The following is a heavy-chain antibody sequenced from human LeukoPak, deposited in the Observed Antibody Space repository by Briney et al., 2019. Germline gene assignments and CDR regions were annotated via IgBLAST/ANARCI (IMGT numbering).Heavy chain of an antibody. CDR3: VGDRREAYSSGWSRDFDY. CDR2: ISHNGYDN. V-gene: IGHV3-30*03. J-gene: IGHJ4*02. D-gene: IGHD6-25*01. Sequence: GGSLRLSCTASGFTFSNYAMHWIRRAPGKGLEWVAVISHNGYDNYYADSLKGRFSVSRDNSKNTLYLQVNSLRAEDTAVYYCVGDRREAYSSGWSRDFDYWGQGTLVTVSS. CDR1: GFTFSNYA.